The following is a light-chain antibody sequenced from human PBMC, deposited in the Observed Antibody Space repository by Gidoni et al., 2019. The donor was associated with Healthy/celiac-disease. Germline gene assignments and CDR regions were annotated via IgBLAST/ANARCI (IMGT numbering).Light chain of an antibody. Sequence: DIVLPQSPGTLSLSPGERAPLSCRASQSVSSSYLAWYQKKPGQAPMLLIYGASSRAPGIPDRFSGSGSGTDFTLTISRLEPEDVAVYYCQQYGSSPRTCGQGTKVEIK. CDR3: QQYGSSPRT. CDR2: GAS. J-gene: IGKJ1*01. CDR1: QSVSSSY. V-gene: IGKV3-20*01.